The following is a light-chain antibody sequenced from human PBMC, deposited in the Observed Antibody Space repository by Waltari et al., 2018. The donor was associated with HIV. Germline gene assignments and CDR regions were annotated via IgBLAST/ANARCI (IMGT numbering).Light chain of an antibody. CDR3: MQALQTPLT. CDR2: FGS. CDR1: QSNQHSNGNNY. Sequence: DLAMTESQPSLLATPGAPSSIPCRSSQSNQHSNGNNYLDWYLQKPGQSPQLLIYFGSNRASGVPDRFSGSGSGTDFTLKISRVESDDVGLYYCMQALQTPLTFGGGTKVEIK. V-gene: IGKV2-28*01. J-gene: IGKJ4*01.